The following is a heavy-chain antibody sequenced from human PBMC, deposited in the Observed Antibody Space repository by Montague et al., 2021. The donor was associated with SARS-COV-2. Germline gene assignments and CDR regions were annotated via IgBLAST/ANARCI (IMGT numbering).Heavy chain of an antibody. V-gene: IGHV4-61*02. Sequence: TLSLTCSVSGDSIGSGSYYWSWIRRAAGVGLEWIGRIYTSGRTDYTLSLINRVIISLDTYKNQFSLKLSSLTTADMGVYYCARAPGDYGPFGYWGQGIPVIVSS. CDR2: IYTSGRT. CDR1: GDSIGSGSYY. CDR3: ARAPGDYGPFGY. D-gene: IGHD4-17*01. J-gene: IGHJ4*02.